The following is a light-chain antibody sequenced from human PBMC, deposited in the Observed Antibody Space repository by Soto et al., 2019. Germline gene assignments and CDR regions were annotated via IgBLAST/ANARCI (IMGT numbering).Light chain of an antibody. V-gene: IGLV2-23*02. Sequence: QSALTQPASVSGSPGQSITISCTGTSSDVGSYNLVSWYQQHPGKAPKLMIYEVSKRPSGVSNRFSGSKSGNTASLTISGLQAEEEADYYCCSYAGTPRVFGTGTKVTVL. J-gene: IGLJ1*01. CDR2: EVS. CDR3: CSYAGTPRV. CDR1: SSDVGSYNL.